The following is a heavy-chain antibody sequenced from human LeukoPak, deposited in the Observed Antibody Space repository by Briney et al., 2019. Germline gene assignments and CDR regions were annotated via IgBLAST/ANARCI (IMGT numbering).Heavy chain of an antibody. CDR1: GGSVSSDSYF. CDR2: IYYSGST. V-gene: IGHV4-61*01. CDR3: ARGGYSSLYYFDY. Sequence: SETLSLTCTVSGGSVSSDSYFWTWIRRPPGKGLEWIGYIYYSGSTNYNPSLKSRVTISVDTSKNQSSLKLSSVTAADTAVYYCARGGYSSLYYFDYWGQGTLVTVSS. D-gene: IGHD6-13*01. J-gene: IGHJ4*02.